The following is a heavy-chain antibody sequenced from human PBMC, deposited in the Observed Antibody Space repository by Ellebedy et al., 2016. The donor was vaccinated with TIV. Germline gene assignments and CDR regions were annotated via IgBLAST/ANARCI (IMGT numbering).Heavy chain of an antibody. CDR2: IYYSGST. CDR1: GGSISSYY. Sequence: SETLSLTXTVSGGSISSYYWSWIRQPPGKGLEWIGYIYYSGSTNYNPSLKSRVTISVDTSKNQFSLKLSSVTAADTAVYYCARGIAAAGTVGWGQGTLVTVSS. D-gene: IGHD6-13*01. CDR3: ARGIAAAGTVG. V-gene: IGHV4-59*13. J-gene: IGHJ4*02.